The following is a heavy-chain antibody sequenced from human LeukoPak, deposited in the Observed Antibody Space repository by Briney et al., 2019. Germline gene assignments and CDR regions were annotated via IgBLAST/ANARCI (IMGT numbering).Heavy chain of an antibody. Sequence: GGSLRLSCTMYGFTLYNYSMNWVRQAPGKGLEWVSSVSSSSSYIYYADSVKGRFTISRDNGKNSLFLQMNSLRAEETAVYYCATESLIARSFDIWGQGTMVTVSS. D-gene: IGHD3-22*01. J-gene: IGHJ3*02. CDR1: GFTLYNYS. CDR2: VSSSSSYI. CDR3: ATESLIARSFDI. V-gene: IGHV3-21*01.